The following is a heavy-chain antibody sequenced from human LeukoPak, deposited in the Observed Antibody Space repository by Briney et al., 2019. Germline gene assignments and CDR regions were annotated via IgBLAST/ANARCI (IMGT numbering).Heavy chain of an antibody. CDR2: IYYSGST. CDR3: ARGASMELVDY. Sequence: SETLSLTCTVSGGSISSYYWSWIRQPPGKGLEWIGYIYYSGSTNYNPSLKSRVTISVDTSKNQFSLKLSSVTAADTDVYYCARGASMELVDYWGQGTLVTVSS. D-gene: IGHD1-7*01. CDR1: GGSISSYY. J-gene: IGHJ4*02. V-gene: IGHV4-59*01.